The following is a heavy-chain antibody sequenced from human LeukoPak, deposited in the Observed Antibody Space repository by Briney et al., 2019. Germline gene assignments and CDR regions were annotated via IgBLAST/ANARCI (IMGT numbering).Heavy chain of an antibody. CDR2: INPNSGGT. CDR3: ARVTKPPEGWFDP. D-gene: IGHD1-14*01. CDR1: GYTFTGYY. V-gene: IGHV1-2*02. Sequence: GASVKVSCKASGYTFTGYYMHWVRQAPGQGLEWMAWINPNSGGTNYAQKFQGRVTMTRDTSISTAYMELSRLRSDDTAVYYCARVTKPPEGWFDPWGQGTLVTVSS. J-gene: IGHJ5*02.